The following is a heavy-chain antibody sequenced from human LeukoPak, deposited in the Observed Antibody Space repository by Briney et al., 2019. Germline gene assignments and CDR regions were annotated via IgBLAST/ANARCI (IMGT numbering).Heavy chain of an antibody. CDR3: ARLYPSAYTNYWYFDL. CDR2: ISPDGSEK. D-gene: IGHD5-12*01. CDR1: GFSFSNYW. Sequence: GGSLRLSCAASGFSFSNYWMTWVRQVPGKGLEWVANISPDGSEKNFVDSVKGRFTFSRDNAKNSLYLQMSSLRAEDSAVYYCARLYPSAYTNYWYFDLWGRGAPVTVSS. J-gene: IGHJ2*01. V-gene: IGHV3-7*01.